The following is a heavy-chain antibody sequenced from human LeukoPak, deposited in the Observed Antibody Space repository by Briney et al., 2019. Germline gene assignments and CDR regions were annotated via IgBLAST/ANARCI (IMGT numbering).Heavy chain of an antibody. Sequence: ASVKVSCKASGYTFTSYDINWVRQATGQGLEWMGWMNPNSGNTGYAQKFQGRVAITRNTSISTAYMELSSLRSEDTAVYYCARDFQRELQGGFDPWGQGTLVTVSS. CDR3: ARDFQRELQGGFDP. D-gene: IGHD1-26*01. J-gene: IGHJ5*02. CDR2: MNPNSGNT. CDR1: GYTFTSYD. V-gene: IGHV1-8*03.